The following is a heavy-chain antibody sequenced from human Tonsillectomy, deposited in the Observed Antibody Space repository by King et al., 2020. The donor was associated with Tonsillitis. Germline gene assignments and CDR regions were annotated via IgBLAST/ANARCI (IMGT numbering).Heavy chain of an antibody. CDR1: GFTFSSYA. Sequence: VQLVESGGGLVQPGGSLRLSCAASGFTFSSYAMSWVRQAPGKGLEWVSAISGSGGSKYYADSVKGRFTISRDNSKNTLYLQMNSLRAEDTAVYYCAKEMYYDFWSGYYGLDYWGQGTLVTVSS. V-gene: IGHV3-23*04. CDR2: ISGSGGSK. D-gene: IGHD3-3*01. J-gene: IGHJ4*02. CDR3: AKEMYYDFWSGYYGLDY.